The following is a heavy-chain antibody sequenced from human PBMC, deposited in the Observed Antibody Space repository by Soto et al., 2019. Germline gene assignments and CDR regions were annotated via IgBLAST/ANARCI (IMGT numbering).Heavy chain of an antibody. J-gene: IGHJ4*02. CDR3: ARDSSSGSFDY. Sequence: PSETLSLTCTVSGGPISSYYWSWIRQPPGKGLEWIGYIYYSGSTNYNPSLKSRVTISVDTSKNQFSLKLSSVTAADTAVYYCARDSSSGSFDYWGQGTLVTVSS. CDR1: GGPISSYY. D-gene: IGHD6-19*01. V-gene: IGHV4-59*01. CDR2: IYYSGST.